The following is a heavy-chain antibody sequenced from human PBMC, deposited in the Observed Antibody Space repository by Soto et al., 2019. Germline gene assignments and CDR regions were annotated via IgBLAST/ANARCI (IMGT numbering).Heavy chain of an antibody. CDR3: ARDRARIREGGGGGGYDYYGMDV. D-gene: IGHD3-16*01. J-gene: IGHJ6*02. V-gene: IGHV1-69*01. CDR2: IIPIFGTA. Sequence: QVQLVQSGAEVKKPGSSVKVSCKASGGTFSSYAISWVRQAPGQGLEWMGGIIPIFGTANYAQKFQGRATITADESTCTAYMALSGVRDGVTAEYSCARDRARIREGGGGGGYDYYGMDVWGQGTTVTVSS. CDR1: GGTFSSYA.